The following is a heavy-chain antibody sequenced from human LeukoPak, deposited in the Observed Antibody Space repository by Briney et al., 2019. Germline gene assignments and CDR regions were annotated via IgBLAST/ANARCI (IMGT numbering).Heavy chain of an antibody. CDR1: GYIFTDHY. J-gene: IGHJ4*02. D-gene: IGHD6-6*01. Sequence: ASVKLSCKTSGYIFTDHYMHWVRQAPGKGREWMGRFDSEGGDTLNAEKFQGRVTITADTSTATSYMEVSSLTSEDTAVYYCATDAEYRIAARKLDYWGQGTLVTVSA. CDR3: ATDAEYRIAARKLDY. CDR2: FDSEGGDT. V-gene: IGHV1-69-2*01.